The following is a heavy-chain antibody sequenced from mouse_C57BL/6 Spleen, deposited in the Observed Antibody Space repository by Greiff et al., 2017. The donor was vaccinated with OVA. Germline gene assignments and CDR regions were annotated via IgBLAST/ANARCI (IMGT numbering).Heavy chain of an antibody. CDR2: ISSGGDYI. CDR3: TRVYSNYGDYYAMDY. J-gene: IGHJ4*01. V-gene: IGHV5-9-1*02. D-gene: IGHD2-5*01. CDR1: GFTFSSYA. Sequence: EVQLVESGEGLVKPGGSLKLSCAASGFTFSSYAMSWVRQTPEKRLEWVAYISSGGDYIYYADTVKGRFTISRDNARNTLYLQMSSLKSEDTAMYYCTRVYSNYGDYYAMDYWGQGTSVTVSS.